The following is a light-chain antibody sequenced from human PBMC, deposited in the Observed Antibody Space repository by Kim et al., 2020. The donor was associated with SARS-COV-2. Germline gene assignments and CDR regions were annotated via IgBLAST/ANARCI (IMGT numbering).Light chain of an antibody. Sequence: QSALTQPASVSGSPGQSITISCTGTSSDIGGFNYVSWYQQHPGKAPKLMIHDVTKRPSGVSDRFSGSKSADTASLTISGLQAEDEADYYCSSYTSSSTFVFGTGTKVTVL. CDR1: SSDIGGFNY. CDR3: SSYTSSSTFV. CDR2: DVT. V-gene: IGLV2-14*03. J-gene: IGLJ1*01.